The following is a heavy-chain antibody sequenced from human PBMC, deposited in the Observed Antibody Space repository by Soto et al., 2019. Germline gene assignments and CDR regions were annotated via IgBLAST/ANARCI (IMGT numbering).Heavy chain of an antibody. J-gene: IGHJ6*02. V-gene: IGHV1-58*01. D-gene: IGHD1-26*01. CDR1: GFTFTSSA. Sequence: QMPLVQSGPEVKKPGTSVKVSCKASGFTFTSSAVQWVRQARGQRLEWIGWIVVGSGNTNYAQKFQERVTITRDMSTSTAYMELSSLRSEDTAVYYCAAIYSGSYFGMDVWGQGTTVTVSS. CDR2: IVVGSGNT. CDR3: AAIYSGSYFGMDV.